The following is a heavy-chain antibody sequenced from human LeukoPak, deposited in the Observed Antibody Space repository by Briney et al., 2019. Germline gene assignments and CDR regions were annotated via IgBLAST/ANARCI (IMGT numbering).Heavy chain of an antibody. D-gene: IGHD3-3*01. V-gene: IGHV3-30*03. J-gene: IGHJ6*03. Sequence: GGSLRLSCAASGFTFSSYGMHWVRQAPGKGLEWVAVISYDGSNKYYADSVKGRFTISRDNSKNTLYLQMNSLRAEDTAVYYCARDFYDFWSGPDYYYYMDVWGKGTTVTVSS. CDR2: ISYDGSNK. CDR3: ARDFYDFWSGPDYYYYMDV. CDR1: GFTFSSYG.